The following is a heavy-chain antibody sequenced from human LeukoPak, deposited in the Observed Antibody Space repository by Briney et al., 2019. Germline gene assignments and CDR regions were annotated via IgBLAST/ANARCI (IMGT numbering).Heavy chain of an antibody. V-gene: IGHV1-69*05. Sequence: SVKVSCKASGGTFSSYAISWVRQAPGQGLEWMGGIIPIFGTANYAQKFQGRVTITTDESTNTAYMELSSLRSEDTAVYYCARSPTPYYDFWSGYLNWFDPWGQGTLVTVSS. D-gene: IGHD3-3*01. CDR1: GGTFSSYA. CDR3: ARSPTPYYDFWSGYLNWFDP. CDR2: IIPIFGTA. J-gene: IGHJ5*02.